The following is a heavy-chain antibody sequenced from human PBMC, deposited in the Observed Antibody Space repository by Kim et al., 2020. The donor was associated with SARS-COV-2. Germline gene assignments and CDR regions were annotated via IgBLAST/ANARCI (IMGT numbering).Heavy chain of an antibody. CDR2: ISYDGSNT. CDR1: GFTFSSYG. J-gene: IGHJ6*01. V-gene: IGHV3-30*18. D-gene: IGHD3-9*01. Sequence: GGSLRLSCAASGFTFSSYGIHWVRQAPGKGLEWVSVISYDGSNTYYADSVKGRFTISRDNSKNTLYLQMNSLRAEDTAVYYCAKDRVYDILSGYYSYYGMDVWGQGTTVSVSS. CDR3: AKDRVYDILSGYYSYYGMDV.